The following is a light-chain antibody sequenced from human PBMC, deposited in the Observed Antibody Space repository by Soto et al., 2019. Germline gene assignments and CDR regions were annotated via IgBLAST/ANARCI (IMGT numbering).Light chain of an antibody. J-gene: IGKJ1*01. V-gene: IGKV3D-15*01. CDR1: QSVSRK. Sequence: EIVLTQSPGTLSLSPGERVTLSCRASQSVSRKLVWYQQKPGQAPRLLIYGASTRATGIPERFSGSGSGTEFALTISRVQSEDIAVYYCQQYTNGPKTFGQGTKVDIK. CDR2: GAS. CDR3: QQYTNGPKT.